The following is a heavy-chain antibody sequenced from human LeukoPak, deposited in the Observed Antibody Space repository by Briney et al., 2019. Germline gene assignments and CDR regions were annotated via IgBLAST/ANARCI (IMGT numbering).Heavy chain of an antibody. CDR3: AKVSTLDY. CDR2: IRYDGSNK. Sequence: GSLILSCAASGFTFSSYGMHCVRQAPRNGREWLAFIRYDGSNKYYADSVKGRFSISRDNYKNTLYLQMNSVSAEDTAVYYCAKVSTLDYWGQGTLVTVSS. D-gene: IGHD1-1*01. J-gene: IGHJ4*02. V-gene: IGHV3-30*02. CDR1: GFTFSSYG.